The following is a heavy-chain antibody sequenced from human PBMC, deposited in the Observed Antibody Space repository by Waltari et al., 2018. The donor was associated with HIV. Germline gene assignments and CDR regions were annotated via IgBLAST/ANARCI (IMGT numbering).Heavy chain of an antibody. CDR1: GFTFSSYD. Sequence: EVQLLESGGGLVQPGGSLRLSCAASGFTFSSYDMSWVRQAPGKGPEWVSTISGTGGSTYYADSVKGRFTISRDNSKNTLYLQMNSLRGEDTAVYYCAKREDSSGYRSPHDPFDIWGQGTMVTVSS. CDR3: AKREDSSGYRSPHDPFDI. V-gene: IGHV3-23*01. J-gene: IGHJ3*02. CDR2: ISGTGGST. D-gene: IGHD3-22*01.